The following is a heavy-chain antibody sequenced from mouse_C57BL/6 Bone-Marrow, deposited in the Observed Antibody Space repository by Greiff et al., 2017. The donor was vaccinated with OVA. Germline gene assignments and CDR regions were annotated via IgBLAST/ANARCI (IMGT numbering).Heavy chain of an antibody. V-gene: IGHV14-4*01. D-gene: IGHD1-1*01. CDR3: TTLYGSSPSYFDY. J-gene: IGHJ2*01. Sequence: VQLQQSGAELVRPGASVKLSCTASGFNIKDDYMHWVKQRPEQGLEWIGWIDPENGDTEYASKFQGKATITADTSSNTAYLQLSSLTSEDTAVYYCTTLYGSSPSYFDYWGQGTTLTVSS. CDR1: GFNIKDDY. CDR2: IDPENGDT.